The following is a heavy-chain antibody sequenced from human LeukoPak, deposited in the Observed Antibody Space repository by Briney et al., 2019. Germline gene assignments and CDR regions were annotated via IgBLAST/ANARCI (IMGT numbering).Heavy chain of an antibody. CDR1: GYTLTELS. V-gene: IGHV1-24*01. J-gene: IGHJ4*02. CDR2: FDPEDGET. D-gene: IGHD1-26*01. CDR3: ATWDSGSYHEFDY. Sequence: GASVKVSCKVSGYTLTELSMHWVRQAPGNGRVWMGGFDPEDGETLYAQKFQGRVTMTEDTSTDTAYMELSSLRSEDTAVYYCATWDSGSYHEFDYWGQGTLVTVSS.